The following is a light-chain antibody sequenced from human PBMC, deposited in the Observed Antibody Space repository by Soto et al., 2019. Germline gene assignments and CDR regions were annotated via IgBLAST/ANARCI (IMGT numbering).Light chain of an antibody. CDR1: QSVASSY. V-gene: IGKV3-20*01. CDR3: HHFGSLPET. J-gene: IGKJ1*01. Sequence: EVVLTQSPGTLSLSPGERVTLSCRASQSVASSYLAWYQQKPGRAPRLLFYSASSRATGIPDRFSGSGSGTDFTLTISRLEPEDFAVYYCHHFGSLPETFCQWANVE. CDR2: SAS.